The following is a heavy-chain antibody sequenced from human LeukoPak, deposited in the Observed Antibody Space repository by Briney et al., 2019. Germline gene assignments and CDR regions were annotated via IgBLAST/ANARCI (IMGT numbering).Heavy chain of an antibody. Sequence: SETLSLTCAVYGGSFSGYYWSWIRQPPGKGLEWIGEINDIGNTNYDPSLRSRVTISVDTSKNQFSLSLTSATAADTAVYFCARLGSVGYYNYQYMDTWGKGTTVTVSS. V-gene: IGHV4-34*01. D-gene: IGHD3-10*01. CDR2: INDIGNT. J-gene: IGHJ6*03. CDR3: ARLGSVGYYNYQYMDT. CDR1: GGSFSGYY.